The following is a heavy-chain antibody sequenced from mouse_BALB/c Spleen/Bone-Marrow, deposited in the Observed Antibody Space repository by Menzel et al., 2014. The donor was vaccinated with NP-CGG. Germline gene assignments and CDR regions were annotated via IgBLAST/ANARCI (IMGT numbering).Heavy chain of an antibody. D-gene: IGHD1-1*01. CDR2: TDPYNGGT. CDR1: GYAFTSYN. Sequence: VQLQQSGPELVKPGASVKVSCKASGYAFTSYNMYWVKRSHGNSLEWIGYTDPYNGGTSYNQKFKGKATLTVDKSSSTAYMHLNSLTSEDSAVYYCARHSYYGSSLFDYWGQGTTLTVSS. CDR3: ARHSYYGSSLFDY. V-gene: IGHV1S135*01. J-gene: IGHJ2*01.